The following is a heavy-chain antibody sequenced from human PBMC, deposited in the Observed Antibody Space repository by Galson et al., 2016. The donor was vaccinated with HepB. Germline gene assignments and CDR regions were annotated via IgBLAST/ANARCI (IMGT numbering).Heavy chain of an antibody. CDR3: AEKAGYMSGQEAFNI. CDR1: GDSVSSSSAA. V-gene: IGHV6-1*01. D-gene: IGHD6-19*01. J-gene: IGHJ3*02. Sequence: CAISGDSVSSSSAAWNWIRQSPSRGLEWLGRTYYRSKWYNYYAVSVKSRITIKSATSKNQFSLQLNSVPPEDTAVYYCAEKAGYMSGQEAFNIWGQGTIVTVSS. CDR2: TYYRSKWYN.